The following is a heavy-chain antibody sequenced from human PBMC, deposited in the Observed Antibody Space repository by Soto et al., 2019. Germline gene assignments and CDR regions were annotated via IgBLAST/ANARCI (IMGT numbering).Heavy chain of an antibody. CDR3: AKDPGRRIWEAALAHY. V-gene: IGHV3-23*01. D-gene: IGHD6-13*01. CDR2: ISGSGGST. Sequence: EVQLLESGGGLVQPGGSLRLSCAASGFTFSSYAMSWVRQAPGKGLEWVSAISGSGGSTYYADSVKGRFTISRDNSKKPLYLKMNSRRAENTPVYYCAKDPGRRIWEAALAHYGGRGPLVTVSS. J-gene: IGHJ4*02. CDR1: GFTFSSYA.